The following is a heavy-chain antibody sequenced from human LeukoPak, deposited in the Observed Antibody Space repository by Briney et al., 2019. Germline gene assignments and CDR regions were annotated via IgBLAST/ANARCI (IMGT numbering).Heavy chain of an antibody. CDR1: GNSFGDYY. Sequence: PSETLSLTCTVSGNSFGDYYWSWIRQPAGKGLEWIGRIYTSGSTTYNPSLKSRVTISVDTSKSQFSLNLMSVTAADTAVYYCTRDVVGSGYYFDYWGQGTLVTVSS. J-gene: IGHJ4*02. CDR3: TRDVVGSGYYFDY. V-gene: IGHV4-4*07. CDR2: IYTSGST. D-gene: IGHD6-19*01.